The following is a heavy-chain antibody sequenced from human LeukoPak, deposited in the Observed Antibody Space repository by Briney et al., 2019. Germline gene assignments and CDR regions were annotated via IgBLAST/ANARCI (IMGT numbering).Heavy chain of an antibody. CDR1: GYSISSGYY. J-gene: IGHJ5*02. Sequence: PLETLSLTCAVSGYSISSGYYWGWIRQPPGKGLEWIGSVYHSGSTYYNPSLKSRVTISVDTSKNHFSLNLSSVTAADTAVYYCARDNVVVVTATPTSGLDPRGQGTLVTVSS. CDR3: ARDNVVVVTATPTSGLDP. V-gene: IGHV4-38-2*02. CDR2: VYHSGST. D-gene: IGHD2-15*01.